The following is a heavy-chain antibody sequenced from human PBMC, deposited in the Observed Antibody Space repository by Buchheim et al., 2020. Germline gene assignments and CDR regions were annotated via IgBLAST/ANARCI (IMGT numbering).Heavy chain of an antibody. D-gene: IGHD1-26*01. J-gene: IGHJ4*02. CDR1: GNTFSSHH. V-gene: IGHV1-46*03. Sequence: QVHLVQSGAEAKKPGASVRVSCKASGNTFSSHHVHWVRQAPGQGLEWLGIMDPGGGSTINAQNFQGRVTMTRDTSTSTVYLELSSLTSDDTAVYFCARGADSATFYPPDYWGQGTL. CDR2: MDPGGGST. CDR3: ARGADSATFYPPDY.